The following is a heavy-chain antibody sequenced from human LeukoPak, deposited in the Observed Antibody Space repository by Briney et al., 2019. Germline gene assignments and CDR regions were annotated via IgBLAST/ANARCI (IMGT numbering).Heavy chain of an antibody. Sequence: SETLSLTCTVSAGSMTGFYWNWIRQSPGKGLEWIGYIYYTGRTTFNPSLKSRASISIDTSKNQFSLKLSSVTAADTAVYYCARDNGWGYCYGPHFDYWGQGALVTVSS. J-gene: IGHJ4*02. CDR2: IYYTGRT. CDR1: AGSMTGFY. V-gene: IGHV4-59*01. D-gene: IGHD5-18*01. CDR3: ARDNGWGYCYGPHFDY.